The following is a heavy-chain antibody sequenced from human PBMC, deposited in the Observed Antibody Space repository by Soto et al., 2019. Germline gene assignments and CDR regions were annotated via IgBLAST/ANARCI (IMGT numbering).Heavy chain of an antibody. CDR1: GFTVSSNY. CDR2: IYSGGST. Sequence: EVQLVESGGGLVQPGGSLRLSCAASGFTVSSNYMSWVRQAPGKGLEWVSVIYSGGSTYYADSVKGRFTISRHNSKNTLYLQMNSLRAEDTAVYYCARGGVGAARPYYDYYYMDVWGKGTTVTVSS. J-gene: IGHJ6*03. V-gene: IGHV3-53*04. D-gene: IGHD6-6*01. CDR3: ARGGVGAARPYYDYYYMDV.